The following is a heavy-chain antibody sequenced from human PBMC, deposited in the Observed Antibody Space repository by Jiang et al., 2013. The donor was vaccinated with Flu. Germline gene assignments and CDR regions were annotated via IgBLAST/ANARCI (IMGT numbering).Heavy chain of an antibody. J-gene: IGHJ4*02. Sequence: VQLVESGGGLVKPGGSLRLSCAASGFIFTDYYMSWIRQAPGKGLEWVSYISGGGSSVYYADSLKGRFTISRDNAKNSLFLQMNSLRAEDTAVYYCATDLRRGYSGSTISEHWGQGTLVTVSS. V-gene: IGHV3-11*01. CDR2: ISGGGSSV. CDR1: GFIFTDYY. D-gene: IGHD2-2*01. CDR3: ATDLRRGYSGSTISEH.